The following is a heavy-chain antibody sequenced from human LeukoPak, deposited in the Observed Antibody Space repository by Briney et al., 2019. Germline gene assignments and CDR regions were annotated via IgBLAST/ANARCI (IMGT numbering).Heavy chain of an antibody. CDR1: GYTFTSYG. CDR3: AREYAGATDY. CDR2: ISAYNGNT. J-gene: IGHJ4*02. D-gene: IGHD1-26*01. Sequence: ASVNVSCKASGYTFTSYGISWVQQAPGQGREWMGWISAYNGNTNYAQKLQGRVTMTTDTSTSTAYMELRSLRSDDTAVYYCAREYAGATDYWGQGTLVTVSS. V-gene: IGHV1-18*01.